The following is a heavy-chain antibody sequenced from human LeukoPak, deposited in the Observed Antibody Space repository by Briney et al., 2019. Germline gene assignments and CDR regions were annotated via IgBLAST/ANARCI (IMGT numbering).Heavy chain of an antibody. CDR1: GYTFTGYY. CDR2: INPNSGGT. Sequence: ASVKVSCKASGYTFTGYYMHWVRQAPGQGLEWMGWINPNSGGTNYARKFQGRVTMTRDTSISTAYMELSRLRSDDTAVYYCARYSSGWYYFDYWGQGTLVTVSS. CDR3: ARYSSGWYYFDY. V-gene: IGHV1-2*02. D-gene: IGHD6-19*01. J-gene: IGHJ4*02.